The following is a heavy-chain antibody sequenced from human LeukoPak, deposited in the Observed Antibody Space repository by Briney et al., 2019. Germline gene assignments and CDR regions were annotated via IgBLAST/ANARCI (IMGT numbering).Heavy chain of an antibody. CDR1: GFTFSSYA. J-gene: IGHJ4*02. D-gene: IGHD6-13*01. CDR2: ISGSGDST. Sequence: GGSLRLSCAASGFTFSSYAMSWVRQAPGKGLEWVSAISGSGDSTYYGDSVKGRFTISRDNSKNTLHLQMNSLRAEDTAVYYCAKTRPLDSSSWSHGDYWGQGTLVTVSS. V-gene: IGHV3-23*01. CDR3: AKTRPLDSSSWSHGDY.